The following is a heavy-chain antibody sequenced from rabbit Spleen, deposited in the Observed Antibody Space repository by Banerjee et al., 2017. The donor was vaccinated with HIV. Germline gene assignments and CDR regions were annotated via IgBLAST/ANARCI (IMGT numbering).Heavy chain of an antibody. CDR2: INTDSGNT. J-gene: IGHJ4*01. CDR1: GFTLSSYY. V-gene: IGHV1S47*01. CDR3: ARSRYYDFDYSGYSYAIPNNL. D-gene: IGHD6-1*01. Sequence: QEQLVESGGGLVQPGASLTLTCTASGFTLSSYYMCWVRQAPGKGLEWIACINTDSGNTVYANWAKGRFTISRSTSLNTVTLQMTSLTAADTATYFCARSRYYDFDYSGYSYAIPNNLWGQGTLVTVS.